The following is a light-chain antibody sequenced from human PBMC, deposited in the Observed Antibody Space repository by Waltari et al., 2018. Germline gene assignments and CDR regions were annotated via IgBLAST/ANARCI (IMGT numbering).Light chain of an antibody. J-gene: IGKJ3*01. CDR2: KAS. CDR1: QSISSW. V-gene: IGKV1-5*03. CDR3: QQYNSYLFT. Sequence: IQMTQSPSTLFTPVGDRVTITCRASQSISSWLAWYQQKPGKAPKLLIYKASSLESGVPSRFSGSGSGTEFTLTISSLQPDDFATYYCQQYNSYLFTFGPGTKVDIK.